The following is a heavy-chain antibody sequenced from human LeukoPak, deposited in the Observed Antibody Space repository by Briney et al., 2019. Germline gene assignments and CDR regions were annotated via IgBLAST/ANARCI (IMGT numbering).Heavy chain of an antibody. D-gene: IGHD1-26*01. J-gene: IGHJ4*02. CDR1: GYTFTSYY. Sequence: ASVKVSCKASGYTFTSYYVHWVRQAPGQGLEWMGIINPSGGSTSYAQKFQGRVTMTRDMSTSTVYMELSSLRSEDTAVYYCAREGPSGSPFDYWGQGTLVTVSS. CDR3: AREGPSGSPFDY. V-gene: IGHV1-46*01. CDR2: INPSGGST.